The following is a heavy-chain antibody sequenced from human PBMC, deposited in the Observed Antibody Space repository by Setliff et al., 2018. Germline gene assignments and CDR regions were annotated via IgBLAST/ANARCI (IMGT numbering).Heavy chain of an antibody. J-gene: IGHJ1*01. Sequence: PSETLSLTCTVSSDSISPYYWGWIRQPPGKGLEWIGYIYYSGSANYNPSLKSRVSISVDTSKNQFSLKLSSVPAADTAVYYCAKVYGGYLHWGHGTLVTVSS. V-gene: IGHV4-59*01. CDR2: IYYSGSA. D-gene: IGHD3-22*01. CDR1: SDSISPYY. CDR3: AKVYGGYLH.